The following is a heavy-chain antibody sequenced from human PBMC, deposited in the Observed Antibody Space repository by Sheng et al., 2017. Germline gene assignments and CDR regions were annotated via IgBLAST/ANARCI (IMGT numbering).Heavy chain of an antibody. CDR2: IWYDGSNK. Sequence: QVQLVESGGGVVQPGRSLRLSCAASGFTFSSYGMHWVRQAPGKGLEWVAVIWYDGSNKYYADSVKGRFTISRDNSKNTLYLQMNSLRAEDTAVYYCASLYYDFWSGYYKGAFDIWAKGQWSPSLQ. J-gene: IGHJ3*02. CDR3: ASLYYDFWSGYYKGAFDI. V-gene: IGHV3-33*01. CDR1: GFTFSSYG. D-gene: IGHD3-3*01.